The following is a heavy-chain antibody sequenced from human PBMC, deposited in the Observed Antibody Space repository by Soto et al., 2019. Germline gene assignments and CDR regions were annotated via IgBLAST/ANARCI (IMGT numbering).Heavy chain of an antibody. V-gene: IGHV1-3*05. CDR1: GYTFTTYA. Sequence: QVQLVQSGAEEKKPGASVKVSCKASGYTFTTYAMHWVRQAPGQGLEWMGWINAGNGNTKYSQKFQGRVTITRDTSASPAYMELSSLRSEDTAVYYCASESYGGEFDYWGQGTLVTVSS. D-gene: IGHD4-17*01. CDR2: INAGNGNT. CDR3: ASESYGGEFDY. J-gene: IGHJ4*02.